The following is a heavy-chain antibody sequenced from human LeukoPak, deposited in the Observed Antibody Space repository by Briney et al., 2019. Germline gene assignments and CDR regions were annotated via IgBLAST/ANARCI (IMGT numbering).Heavy chain of an antibody. D-gene: IGHD6-13*01. CDR1: GFTFSSYW. CDR2: IKQDGSEK. J-gene: IGHJ4*02. V-gene: IGHV3-7*01. Sequence: GGSLRLSCAASGFTFSSYWMSWVRQAPGKGLEWVANIKQDGSEKYYVDSVKGRFTISRDNAKNSLYLQMNSLRAEDTAVYYCARRVIGYSSSWYKGDFYYFDYWGQGTLVTVSS. CDR3: ARRVIGYSSSWYKGDFYYFDY.